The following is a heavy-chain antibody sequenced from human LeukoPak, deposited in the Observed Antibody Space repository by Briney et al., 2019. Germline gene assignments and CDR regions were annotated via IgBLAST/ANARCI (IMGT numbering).Heavy chain of an antibody. V-gene: IGHV3-33*01. D-gene: IGHD5-12*01. CDR1: GFTFSVDG. CDR2: IWYDGSNK. J-gene: IGHJ6*02. Sequence: GRSLRLSCAASGFTFSVDGMHWGRQAPGKGLEWGAVIWYDGSNKYYSDSVKGRFTTYRDNTKNSLYLQMNSRRAEDMAVYDCETNDIVGTTEKVEKYYYSYYGMDVGNQATTVTVS. CDR3: ETNDIVGTTEKVEKYYYSYYGMDV.